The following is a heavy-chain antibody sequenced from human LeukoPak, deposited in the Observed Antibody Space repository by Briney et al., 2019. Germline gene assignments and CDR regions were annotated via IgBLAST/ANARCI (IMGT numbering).Heavy chain of an antibody. Sequence: PSETLSLTCAASGGSISGYYWSWVRQPPGKGLELIGYIYYRGRTNYNPSLKGRVTISVDTSKNQFSLKLSSVTAADTAVYYCARGGYYDKEAFNIWSQGTMVTVSS. CDR3: ARGGYYDKEAFNI. CDR1: GGSISGYY. V-gene: IGHV4-59*01. CDR2: IYYRGRT. J-gene: IGHJ3*02. D-gene: IGHD3-22*01.